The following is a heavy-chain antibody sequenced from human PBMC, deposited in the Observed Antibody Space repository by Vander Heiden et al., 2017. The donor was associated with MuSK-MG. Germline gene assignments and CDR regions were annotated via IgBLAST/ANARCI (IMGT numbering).Heavy chain of an antibody. CDR1: GYSFTRYW. CDR3: SRCGYDSSPAY. V-gene: IGHV5-51*01. Sequence: EVQLVQSGAEVKKPGESLKISCKGSGYSFTRYWIGWVRQMPGKGLEWMGIIYPGHSETRDSPSFQGQVTISADMSISTAYMQWSRMKASDTAMYYVSRCGYDSSPAYWGQGTLVTVSS. CDR2: IYPGHSET. J-gene: IGHJ4*02. D-gene: IGHD5-12*01.